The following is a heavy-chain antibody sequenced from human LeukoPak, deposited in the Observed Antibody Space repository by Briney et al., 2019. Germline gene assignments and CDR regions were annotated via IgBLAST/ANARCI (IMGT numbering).Heavy chain of an antibody. Sequence: ASVKVSCKASGYTFTSYGISWVRQAPGQGLEWMGWISTYNGNTNYAQKLQGRVTMTTDTSTSTAYMELRSLRSDDMAVYYCARVLCSSTSCYSSPWFDPWGQGTLVTVSS. CDR1: GYTFTSYG. CDR2: ISTYNGNT. J-gene: IGHJ5*02. D-gene: IGHD2-2*01. CDR3: ARVLCSSTSCYSSPWFDP. V-gene: IGHV1-18*03.